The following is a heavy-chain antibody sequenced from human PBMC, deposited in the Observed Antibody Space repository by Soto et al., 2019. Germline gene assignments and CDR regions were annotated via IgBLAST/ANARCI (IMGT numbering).Heavy chain of an antibody. CDR3: ARAGTSRNWFDP. Sequence: SETLSLTCAVYGGSFSGYYWSWIRQPPGKGLEWIGEINHSGSTNYNPSLKSRVTISVDTSKNQFSLKLSSVTAADTAVYYCARAGTSRNWFDPWGQGTLVTVSS. V-gene: IGHV4-34*01. J-gene: IGHJ5*02. CDR1: GGSFSGYY. CDR2: INHSGST. D-gene: IGHD2-2*01.